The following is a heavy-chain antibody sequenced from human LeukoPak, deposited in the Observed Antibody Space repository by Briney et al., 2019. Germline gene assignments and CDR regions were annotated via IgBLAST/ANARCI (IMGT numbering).Heavy chain of an antibody. Sequence: PGGSLRLSCAASGFTFGNYAMSWVRQTPDRVLEWVASISYDGKKDFYADSVKGRFTISRDNAKNSLYLQMNSLRAEDTAVYYCARDQRLAFGGVIDTPFFDIWGQGTMVTVSS. J-gene: IGHJ3*02. CDR3: ARDQRLAFGGVIDTPFFDI. CDR2: ISYDGKKD. CDR1: GFTFGNYA. D-gene: IGHD3-16*02. V-gene: IGHV3-30*04.